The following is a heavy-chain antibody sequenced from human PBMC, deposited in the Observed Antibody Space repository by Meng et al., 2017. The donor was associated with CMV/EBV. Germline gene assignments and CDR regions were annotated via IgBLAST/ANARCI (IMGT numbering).Heavy chain of an antibody. CDR3: ARTNGYLPSYFDY. CDR2: ISSSSTYI. V-gene: IGHV3-21*01. J-gene: IGHJ4*02. CDR1: GFTFSGYS. Sequence: ASGFTFSGYSMNWVRQAPGKGLEWVPSISSSSTYIYYADSVKGRFTISRDNAKDSLSLQMSSLRAEDTAMYYCARTNGYLPSYFDYWGQGTLVTVSS. D-gene: IGHD5-24*01.